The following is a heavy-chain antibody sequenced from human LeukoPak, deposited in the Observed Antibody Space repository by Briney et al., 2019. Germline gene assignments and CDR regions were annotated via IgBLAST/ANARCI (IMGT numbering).Heavy chain of an antibody. CDR1: GFTFDDYA. CDR2: ISWNSGSI. CDR3: AKDQGIAAAGSFDY. D-gene: IGHD6-13*01. J-gene: IGHJ4*02. V-gene: IGHV3-9*03. Sequence: GGSLRLSCAASGFTFDDYAMHWVRQAPGKGLEWVSGISWNSGSIGYADSVKGRFTISRDNAKNSLYLQMNSLRAEDMALYYCAKDQGIAAAGSFDYWGQGTLVTVPS.